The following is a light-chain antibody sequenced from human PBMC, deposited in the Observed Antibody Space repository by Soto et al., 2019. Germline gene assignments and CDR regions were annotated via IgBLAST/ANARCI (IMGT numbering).Light chain of an antibody. Sequence: DIQMTQSPSTLSASVGDRVTITCRASQRISNWLAWYQQKPGKAPKALIYKASNLASGVPPRFSGSGSGTEFTLTIRSLQPDDFATYYCQQYNSYSPYTFGQATKLEIK. V-gene: IGKV1-5*03. CDR1: QRISNW. CDR3: QQYNSYSPYT. CDR2: KAS. J-gene: IGKJ2*01.